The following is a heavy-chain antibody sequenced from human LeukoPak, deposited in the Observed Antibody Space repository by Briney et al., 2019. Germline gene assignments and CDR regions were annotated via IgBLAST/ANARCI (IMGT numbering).Heavy chain of an antibody. CDR2: ISGSGGST. J-gene: IGHJ6*03. V-gene: IGHV3-23*01. CDR3: ARYGVGHYYMDV. CDR1: GFTFSSYA. D-gene: IGHD1-26*01. Sequence: GGSLRLSCAASGFTFSSYAMSWVRQAPGKGLEWVSAISGSGGSTYYADSVKGRFTISRDNSKNTLYLQMNSLRGEDTAVYYCARYGVGHYYMDVWGKGTTVTVSS.